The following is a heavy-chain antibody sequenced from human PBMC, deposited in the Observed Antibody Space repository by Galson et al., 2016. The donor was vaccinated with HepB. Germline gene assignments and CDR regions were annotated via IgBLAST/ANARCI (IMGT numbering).Heavy chain of an antibody. CDR1: GYTFTNYE. J-gene: IGHJ6*02. CDR2: LNPNNNNA. Sequence: SVKVSCKASGYTFTNYEINWVRQAPGQGLEWMGWLNPNNNNAGYAQHLQGRVIMTRDTSISTAYMELSSLRSEDTAIYYCARTHAVRGRRVTIFGGAVTIGGMDVWGQGTTVTVS. CDR3: ARTHAVRGRRVTIFGGAVTIGGMDV. V-gene: IGHV1-8*01. D-gene: IGHD3-3*01.